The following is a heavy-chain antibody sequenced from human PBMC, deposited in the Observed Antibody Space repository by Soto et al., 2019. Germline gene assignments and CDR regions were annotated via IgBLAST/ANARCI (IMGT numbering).Heavy chain of an antibody. D-gene: IGHD5-18*01. CDR2: ISANNGST. Sequence: QVQLVQSGAEVKKPGASVKVSCKASGYTFTSYGISWVRQAPGQGLEWMGWISANNGSTNYAQQLQGRVTMTTATSKSTAYMDRRSMRSEDTAGYDCASGLLVGYGLGGERDWGLGTLGSVSS. CDR1: GYTFTSYG. J-gene: IGHJ4*02. V-gene: IGHV1-18*01. CDR3: ASGLLVGYGLGGERD.